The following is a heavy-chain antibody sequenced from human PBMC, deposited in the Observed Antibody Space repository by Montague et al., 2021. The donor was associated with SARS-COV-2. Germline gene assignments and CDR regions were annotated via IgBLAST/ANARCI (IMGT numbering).Heavy chain of an antibody. Sequence: SLRLSCAASGFTFSSYSMNWVRQAPGKGLEWVSSISSSSSYIYYADSVKGRFTISRDNAKNSLYLQMNSLRAEETAVYYCARGGYYYDSSAPPDYWGQGTLVTVSS. V-gene: IGHV3-21*01. CDR3: ARGGYYYDSSAPPDY. J-gene: IGHJ4*02. D-gene: IGHD3-22*01. CDR1: GFTFSSYS. CDR2: ISSSSSYI.